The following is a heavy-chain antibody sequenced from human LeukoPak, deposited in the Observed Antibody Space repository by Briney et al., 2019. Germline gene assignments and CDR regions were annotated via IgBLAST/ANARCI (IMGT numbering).Heavy chain of an antibody. D-gene: IGHD1/OR15-1a*01. CDR1: GFTFSSYA. V-gene: IGHV3-23*01. CDR3: AKRGVAQLKKGFDY. Sequence: GGSLRLSCAASGFTFSSYAMHWVRQAPGKGLEWVSVISGSGGSTYYADSVKGRFTISRDNSKNTLYLQMNSLRAEDTAVYYCAKRGVAQLKKGFDYWGQGTLVTVSS. J-gene: IGHJ4*02. CDR2: ISGSGGST.